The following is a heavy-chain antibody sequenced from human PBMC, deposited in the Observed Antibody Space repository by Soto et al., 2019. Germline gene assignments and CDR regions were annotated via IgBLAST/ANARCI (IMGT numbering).Heavy chain of an antibody. CDR2: ISGSGGST. J-gene: IGHJ1*01. CDR1: GFTFSSYA. CDR3: AKCPRNLWFGELFYRAEYFQH. D-gene: IGHD3-10*01. V-gene: IGHV3-23*01. Sequence: GGSLRLSCAASGFTFSSYAMSWVRQAPGKGLEWVSAISGSGGSTYYADSVKGRFTISRDNSKNTLYLQMNSLRAEDTAVYYCAKCPRNLWFGELFYRAEYFQHWGQGTLVTVSS.